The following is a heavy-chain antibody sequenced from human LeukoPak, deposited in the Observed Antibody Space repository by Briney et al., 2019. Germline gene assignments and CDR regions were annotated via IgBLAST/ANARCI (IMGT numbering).Heavy chain of an antibody. Sequence: PGGSLRLSCEASGFTFSSYAMSWVRQAPGEGLEWVSAIGLRGDSTYYADSVKGRFTISRDNSKNTLYLQMNSLRAEDTALYYCTPLVGYCGNWGQGTLVTVSS. V-gene: IGHV3-23*01. CDR1: GFTFSSYA. J-gene: IGHJ4*02. D-gene: IGHD2-21*01. CDR2: IGLRGDST. CDR3: TPLVGYCGN.